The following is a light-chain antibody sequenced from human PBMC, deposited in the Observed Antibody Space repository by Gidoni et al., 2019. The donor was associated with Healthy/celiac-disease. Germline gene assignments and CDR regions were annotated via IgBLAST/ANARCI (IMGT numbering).Light chain of an antibody. J-gene: IGKJ1*01. CDR1: QSISSW. CDR2: DAS. Sequence: DIQMTQSPSTLSASVGDRVTITCRASQSISSWLAWYQQKPGKAPKLLIYDASSLESGVPSRFSGSGSGTEFTLTISSLQPDDFATYYCQQYNSYPRTFXQXTMVEIK. CDR3: QQYNSYPRT. V-gene: IGKV1-5*01.